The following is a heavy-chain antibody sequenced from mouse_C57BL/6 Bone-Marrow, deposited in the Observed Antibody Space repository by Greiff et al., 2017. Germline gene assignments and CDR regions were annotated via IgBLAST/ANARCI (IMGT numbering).Heavy chain of an antibody. V-gene: IGHV1-82*01. CDR3: AKLGYFDY. J-gene: IGHJ2*01. Sequence: VQLKESGPELVKPGASVKISCKASGYAFSSSWMNWVKQRPGKGLEWIGRIYPGDGDTNYNGKFKGKATLTADKSSSTAYMQLSSLTSEDSAVYFCAKLGYFDYWGQGTTLTVSS. CDR1: GYAFSSSW. D-gene: IGHD3-1*01. CDR2: IYPGDGDT.